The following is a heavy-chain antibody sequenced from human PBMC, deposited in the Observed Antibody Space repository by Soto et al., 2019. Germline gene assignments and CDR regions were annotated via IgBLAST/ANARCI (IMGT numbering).Heavy chain of an antibody. D-gene: IGHD6-25*01. CDR1: GGSISSYY. CDR2: IYYSGST. CDR3: ARALERNWFDP. V-gene: IGHV4-59*01. J-gene: IGHJ5*02. Sequence: PSETLSLTCTVSGGSISSYYWSWIRQPPGKGLEWIGYIYYSGSTNYNPSLKSRVTISVDTSKNQFSLKLSSVTAADTAVYYCARALERNWFDPWGQGTLVTVSS.